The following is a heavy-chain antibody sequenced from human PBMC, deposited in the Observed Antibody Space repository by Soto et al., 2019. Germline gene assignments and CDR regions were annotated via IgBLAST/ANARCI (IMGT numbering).Heavy chain of an antibody. CDR3: ARDYSGYGWFDP. D-gene: IGHD5-12*01. CDR2: IYHSGTA. J-gene: IGHJ5*02. Sequence: SETLSLTCTVSGDSISSGGYYWTWIRQFPGKGLEWIGYIYHSGTAHYNPSLKSRVTMSVDTSKNQFSLKLSSVTAADTAVYYCARDYSGYGWFDPWGQGTLVTVSS. V-gene: IGHV4-31*03. CDR1: GDSISSGGYY.